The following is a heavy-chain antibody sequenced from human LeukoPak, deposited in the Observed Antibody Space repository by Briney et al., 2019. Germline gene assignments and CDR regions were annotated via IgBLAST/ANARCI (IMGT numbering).Heavy chain of an antibody. CDR2: IYSSGST. J-gene: IGHJ3*02. D-gene: IGHD3-22*01. Sequence: PSETLSLTCTVSGGSISSGDYYWSWIRQHPGKGLEWIGYIYSSGSTYYNPSLKSRLTISVDTSKNQFSLKLSSVTAADTAVYYCARDRVDSSGYSDAFDIWGQGTMVTVSS. CDR1: GGSISSGDYY. V-gene: IGHV4-31*03. CDR3: ARDRVDSSGYSDAFDI.